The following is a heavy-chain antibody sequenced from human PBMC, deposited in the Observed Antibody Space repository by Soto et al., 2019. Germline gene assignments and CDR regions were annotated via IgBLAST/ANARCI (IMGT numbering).Heavy chain of an antibody. CDR2: IFHSGDT. J-gene: IGHJ3*01. CDR3: AYSTGWYRHDV. CDR1: GDSISNSRW. D-gene: IGHD6-19*01. Sequence: QVQLQESGPGLVKPSGTLSLTCAVSGDSISNSRWWTWVRQPPGKGLEWIGDIFHSGDTNYNPSLKSRVFXSLXKSQNQFSLKVSSVTAADTAVYYCAYSTGWYRHDVWGQGTLVTVSS. V-gene: IGHV4-4*02.